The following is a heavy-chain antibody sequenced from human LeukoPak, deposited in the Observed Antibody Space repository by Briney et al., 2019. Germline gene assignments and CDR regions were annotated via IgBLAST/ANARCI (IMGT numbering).Heavy chain of an antibody. V-gene: IGHV3-23*01. J-gene: IGHJ6*03. CDR2: ISGSGGST. CDR1: GFTFSSYA. CDR3: ARFAAGGSYYYYMDV. D-gene: IGHD3-10*01. Sequence: GGSLRLSCAASGFTFSSYAMSWVRQAPGKGLEWVSAISGSGGSTYYAASVKGRFTISRDNAKNSLYLQMNSLRADDTAVYYCARFAAGGSYYYYMDVWGKGTTVTVSS.